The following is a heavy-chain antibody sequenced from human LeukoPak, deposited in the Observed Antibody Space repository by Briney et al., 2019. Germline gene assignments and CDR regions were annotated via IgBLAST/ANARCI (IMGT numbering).Heavy chain of an antibody. V-gene: IGHV3-74*01. D-gene: IGHD1-26*01. CDR1: GFTLNTYW. Sequence: GGSLRLSCAGSGFTLNTYWMHWVRQGPGKGLVWVSRIYSDGGRTNYADSVKGRFTISGDTAKNTLYLQMNSLRAEDTAVYYCARSGRGGAFDMWGQGTMVTVSS. CDR2: IYSDGGRT. CDR3: ARSGRGGAFDM. J-gene: IGHJ3*02.